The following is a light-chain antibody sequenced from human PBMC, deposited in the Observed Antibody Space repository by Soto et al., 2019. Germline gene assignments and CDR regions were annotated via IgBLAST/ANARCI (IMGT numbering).Light chain of an antibody. CDR3: SSFTNSILV. V-gene: IGLV2-14*01. Sequence: QSALTQPASVSGSPGQSITISCTGTTSDVGSHNFVSWYQQLPGKAPKLLIYEVTNRPSGTSNRFSGSKSGNTASLTISGLQAEDEADYSCSSFTNSILVFGGGTKLTVL. CDR1: TSDVGSHNF. CDR2: EVT. J-gene: IGLJ3*02.